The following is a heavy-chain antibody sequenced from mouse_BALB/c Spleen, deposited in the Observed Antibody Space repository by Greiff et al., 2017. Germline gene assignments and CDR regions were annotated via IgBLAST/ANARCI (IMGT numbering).Heavy chain of an antibody. CDR2: ISSGGST. CDR1: GFTFSSYA. V-gene: IGHV5-6-5*01. CDR3: ARDGNYVYWYFDV. J-gene: IGHJ1*01. D-gene: IGHD2-1*01. Sequence: EVKLVESGGGLVKPGGSLKLSCAASGFTFSSYAMSWVRQTPEKRLEWVASISSGGSTYYPDSVKGRFTISRDNARNILYLQMSSLRSEDTAMYYCARDGNYVYWYFDVWGAGTTVTVSS.